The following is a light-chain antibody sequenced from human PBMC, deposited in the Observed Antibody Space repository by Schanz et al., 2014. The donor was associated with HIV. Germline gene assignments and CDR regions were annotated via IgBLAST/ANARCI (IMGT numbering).Light chain of an antibody. CDR2: GAS. CDR3: QQYGSSPYT. CDR1: QSVDSSY. V-gene: IGKV3-20*01. J-gene: IGKJ2*01. Sequence: EIVLTQSPGTLSLSLGERATLSCRASQSVDSSYLTWYQQKPGQAPRLLIYGASSRATGIPDRFSGSGSGTDFTLTISRLEAEDFAVYYCQQYGSSPYTFGQGTKLEIK.